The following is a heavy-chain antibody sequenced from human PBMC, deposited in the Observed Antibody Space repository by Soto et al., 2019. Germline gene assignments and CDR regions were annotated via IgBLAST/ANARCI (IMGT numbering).Heavy chain of an antibody. Sequence: QVQLVQSGAEVKKPGASVKVSCKASGYTFTSYGINWVRQAPGQGLGWMGRVSTYNGNTNYAPRFQGRVTMTTDTSTTTAYMELRSLRSDDTATYYCARERGLTVSTLLGYWGQGTLVSVSS. D-gene: IGHD2-21*01. J-gene: IGHJ4*02. CDR1: GYTFTSYG. CDR2: VSTYNGNT. CDR3: ARERGLTVSTLLGY. V-gene: IGHV1-18*01.